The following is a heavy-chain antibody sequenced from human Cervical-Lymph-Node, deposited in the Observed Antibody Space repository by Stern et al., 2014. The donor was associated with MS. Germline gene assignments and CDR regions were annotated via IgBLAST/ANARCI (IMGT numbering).Heavy chain of an antibody. CDR2: ITPKSGVT. CDR3: AILESPSYNGMDV. CDR1: GYSFTEYY. J-gene: IGHJ6*02. Sequence: VQLVESGAEVKKPGASVKVSCTGTGYSFTEYYMHWVRQAPGQGLAYIGWITPKSGVTKFAQQFQGRVTMTRDTSINTVYMEVTSLRSDDTAVYYCAILESPSYNGMDVWGQGTTVTVSS. V-gene: IGHV1-2*02.